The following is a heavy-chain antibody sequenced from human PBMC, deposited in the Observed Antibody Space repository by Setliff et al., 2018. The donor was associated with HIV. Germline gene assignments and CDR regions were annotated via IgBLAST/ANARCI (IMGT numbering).Heavy chain of an antibody. V-gene: IGHV4-39*01. CDR1: GGSISSTIYH. D-gene: IGHD4-4*01. CDR2: IHSSGIT. J-gene: IGHJ6*02. Sequence: PSETPSLTCTVSGGSISSTIYHWVWIRQPPGKGLEWIGNIHSSGITYYKPSLKSRLTISLDTSKNQFSLKLSSVTAADTAVYYCATHASTVQDAMDVWGQGTTVTVSS. CDR3: ATHASTVQDAMDV.